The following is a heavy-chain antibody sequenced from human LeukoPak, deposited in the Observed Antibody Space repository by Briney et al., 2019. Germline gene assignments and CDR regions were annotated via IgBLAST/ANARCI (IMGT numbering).Heavy chain of an antibody. Sequence: GESLKISCKGSGYSFTSYWIGWVRQMPGKGLEWIGIIYPGDSDTRYSPSFQGQVTISADKSISTAYLQWSSLKASDTAMYYCASRYSSSWGPRDAFDIWGQGTMVTVSS. CDR1: GYSFTSYW. CDR3: ASRYSSSWGPRDAFDI. J-gene: IGHJ3*02. CDR2: IYPGDSDT. D-gene: IGHD6-13*01. V-gene: IGHV5-51*01.